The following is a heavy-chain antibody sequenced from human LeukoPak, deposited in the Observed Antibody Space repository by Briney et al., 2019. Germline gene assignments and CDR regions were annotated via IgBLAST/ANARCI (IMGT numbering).Heavy chain of an antibody. J-gene: IGHJ5*02. CDR3: ARDRGYSYGYWFDP. CDR1: GFTFSTYW. CDR2: IKPDGSQK. Sequence: PGGSLRLSCAASGFTFSTYWMSWVRQAPGKGLEWVANIKPDGSQKYYVDSVKGRFTISRDNAKNSLYLQMNSLRAEDTAVYYCARDRGYSYGYWFDPWGQGTLVTVSS. D-gene: IGHD5-18*01. V-gene: IGHV3-7*03.